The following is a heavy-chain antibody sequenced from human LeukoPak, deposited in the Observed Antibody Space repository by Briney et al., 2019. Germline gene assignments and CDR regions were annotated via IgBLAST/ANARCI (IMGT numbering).Heavy chain of an antibody. CDR2: IIPIFGTA. D-gene: IGHD3-9*01. J-gene: IGHJ4*02. CDR3: ARCGEPSYDILTGYSRFDY. V-gene: IGHV1-69*13. Sequence: SVKVSCKASGGTFSSYAISWVRQAPGQGLEWVGGIIPIFGTANYAQKFQGRVTITADESTGTAYMELSSLRSEDTAVYYCARCGEPSYDILTGYSRFDYWGQGTLVTVSS. CDR1: GGTFSSYA.